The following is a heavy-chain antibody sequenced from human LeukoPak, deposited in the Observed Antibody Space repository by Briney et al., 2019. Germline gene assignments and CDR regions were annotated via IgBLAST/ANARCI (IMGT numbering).Heavy chain of an antibody. V-gene: IGHV4-39*01. Sequence: SETLSLTCTVSGGSISSSSYYWGWLRQPPGQGLDWIGSIYYSGSTYYNPALKSRVTISVDTSKNQFSLKLSSVTAADTAVYYCARPAENDAFDIWGQGTMVTVSS. CDR2: IYYSGST. J-gene: IGHJ3*02. CDR1: GGSISSSSYY. CDR3: ARPAENDAFDI.